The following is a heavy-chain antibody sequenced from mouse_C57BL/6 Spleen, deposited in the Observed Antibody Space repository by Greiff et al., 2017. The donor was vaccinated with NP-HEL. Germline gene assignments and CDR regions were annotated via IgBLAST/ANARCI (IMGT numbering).Heavy chain of an antibody. Sequence: VKLQESGAELVKPGASVKISCKASGYAFSSYWMNWVKQRPGKGLEWIGQIYPGDGDTNYNGKFKGKATLTADKSSSTAYMQLSSLTSEDSAVYFCALLYDGYQYYFDYWGQGTTLTVSS. CDR2: IYPGDGDT. D-gene: IGHD2-3*01. V-gene: IGHV1-80*01. J-gene: IGHJ2*01. CDR1: GYAFSSYW. CDR3: ALLYDGYQYYFDY.